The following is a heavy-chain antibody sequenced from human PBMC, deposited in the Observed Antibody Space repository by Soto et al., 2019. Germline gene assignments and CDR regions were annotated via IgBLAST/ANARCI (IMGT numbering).Heavy chain of an antibody. J-gene: IGHJ3*02. Sequence: QVQLQESGPGLVKPSGTLSLTCAVSGGSISSSNWWSWVRQPPGKGLEWIGEIYHSGSTNYNPSRKSRVTISVDKSKNQFSLKLSSVPAADTAVYYCARDFLRDFYYSSGDAFDIWGQGTMVTVSS. CDR1: GGSISSSNW. D-gene: IGHD3-22*01. CDR2: IYHSGST. CDR3: ARDFLRDFYYSSGDAFDI. V-gene: IGHV4-4*02.